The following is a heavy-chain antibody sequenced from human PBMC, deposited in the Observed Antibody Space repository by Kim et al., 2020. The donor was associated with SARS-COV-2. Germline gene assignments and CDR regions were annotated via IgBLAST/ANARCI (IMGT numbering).Heavy chain of an antibody. Sequence: SETLSLTCTVSGGSISSGSYYWSWIRQPAGKGLEWIGRIYTSGSTNYNPSLKSRVTISVDTSKNQFSLKLSSVTAADTAVYYCARGRRYSSSYDPGRNYYYGMDVWGQGTTVTVSS. CDR1: GGSISSGSYY. J-gene: IGHJ6*02. CDR2: IYTSGST. D-gene: IGHD6-13*01. V-gene: IGHV4-61*02. CDR3: ARGRRYSSSYDPGRNYYYGMDV.